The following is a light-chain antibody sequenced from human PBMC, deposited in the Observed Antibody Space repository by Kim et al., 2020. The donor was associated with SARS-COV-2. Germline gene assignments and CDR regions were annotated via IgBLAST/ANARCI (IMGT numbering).Light chain of an antibody. CDR2: FDR. CDR1: NIGSKS. Sequence: SYELTQPPSVSVAPGQTARVTCGRQNIGSKSVHWYQQRPGQAPVLVIYFDRDRPSGIPERFSGSNSGNTATLTISRVEAGDEADYYCQPWYGTTNQYVFG. CDR3: QPWYGTTNQYV. J-gene: IGLJ1*01. V-gene: IGLV3-21*04.